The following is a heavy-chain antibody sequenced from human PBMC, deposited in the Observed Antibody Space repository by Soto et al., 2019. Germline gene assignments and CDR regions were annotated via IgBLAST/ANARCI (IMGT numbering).Heavy chain of an antibody. V-gene: IGHV3-21*01. Sequence: PGGSLRLSCAASGVTFSSYSMNWVRQAPGKGLEWVSSISSSSSYIYYADSVKGRLTISRDNAKNSLYLQMNSLRAEDTAVYYCASDYGTPGDYYGMDVWGQGTTVTVSS. J-gene: IGHJ6*02. CDR3: ASDYGTPGDYYGMDV. CDR2: ISSSSSYI. D-gene: IGHD4-17*01. CDR1: GVTFSSYS.